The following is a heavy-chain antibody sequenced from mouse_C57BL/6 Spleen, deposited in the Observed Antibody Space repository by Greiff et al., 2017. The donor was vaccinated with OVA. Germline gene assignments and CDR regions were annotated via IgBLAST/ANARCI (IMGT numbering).Heavy chain of an antibody. Sequence: QVQLQQSGAALVMPGASVKLSCKASGYTFTSYCMHWVKQRPGQGLEWIGEIDPSDSHTNYNQKFKGKSTLTVDKSSSTAYMQLSSLTSEDSAVYYCARSALYSTFAYWGQGTLVTVSA. CDR1: GYTFTSYC. J-gene: IGHJ3*01. CDR2: IDPSDSHT. CDR3: ARSALYSTFAY. D-gene: IGHD2-1*01. V-gene: IGHV1-69*01.